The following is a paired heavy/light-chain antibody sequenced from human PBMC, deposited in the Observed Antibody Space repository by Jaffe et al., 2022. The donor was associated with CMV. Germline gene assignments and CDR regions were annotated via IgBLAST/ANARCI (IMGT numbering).Light chain of an antibody. J-gene: IGKJ5*01. Sequence: EIVLTQSPGTLSLSPGERATLSCRASQSVSSSYLAWYQQKPGQAPRLLIYGASSRATGIPDRFSGSGSGTDFTLTISRLEPEDFAVYYCQQYGTSPSITFGQGTRLEIK. V-gene: IGKV3-20*01. CDR1: QSVSSSY. CDR3: QQYGTSPSIT. CDR2: GAS.
Heavy chain of an antibody. J-gene: IGHJ4*02. D-gene: IGHD5-12*01. CDR1: GYTFTSYG. CDR3: ARSPNSRGYSGFDYLHY. CDR2: ISGYNGNT. V-gene: IGHV1-18*04. Sequence: QVQLVQSGAEVKKPGASVKVSCKASGYTFTSYGINWVRQAPGQGLEWMGWISGYNGNTKYAQKFQDRVTMTTDTSTTTTYMELRSLRSDDTAVYYCARSPNSRGYSGFDYLHYWGQGTLVTVSP.